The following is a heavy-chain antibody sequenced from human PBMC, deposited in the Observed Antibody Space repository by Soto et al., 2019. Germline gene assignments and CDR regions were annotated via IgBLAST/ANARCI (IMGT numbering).Heavy chain of an antibody. Sequence: GGSLRLSCAASGFTFSSYAMHWVRQAPGKGLEWVAVISYDGSNKYYADSVKGRFTISRDNSKNTLYLQMNSLRAEDTAVYYCARDVYTYGSGGRSQDYYGMDVWGQGTTVTVSS. J-gene: IGHJ6*02. CDR3: ARDVYTYGSGGRSQDYYGMDV. CDR2: ISYDGSNK. V-gene: IGHV3-30-3*01. CDR1: GFTFSSYA. D-gene: IGHD3-10*01.